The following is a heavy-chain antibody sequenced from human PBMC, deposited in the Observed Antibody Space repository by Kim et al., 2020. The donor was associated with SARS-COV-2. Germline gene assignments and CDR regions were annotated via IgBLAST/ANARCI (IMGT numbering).Heavy chain of an antibody. V-gene: IGHV4-59*01. CDR3: AKVGRYESGTYSVHFDQ. J-gene: IGHJ4*02. CDR1: GGSISSFY. CDR2: IFYDGST. D-gene: IGHD3-10*01. Sequence: SETLSLTCTVSGGSISSFYWSWIRQPPGKGLEWIGYIFYDGSTKYNPSLKSRVTISVDTSKNQLSLDLTSVTAADTAVYYCAKVGRYESGTYSVHFDQWCESPVATLSS.